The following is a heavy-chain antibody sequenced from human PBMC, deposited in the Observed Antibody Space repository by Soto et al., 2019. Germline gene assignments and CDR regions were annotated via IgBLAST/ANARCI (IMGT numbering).Heavy chain of an antibody. CDR1: GGTFGSYA. CDR2: IIPIFGTA. J-gene: IGHJ3*02. CDR3: ARGNDYYDSSGYYFDAFDI. V-gene: IGHV1-69*13. Sequence: SVKVSCKASGGTFGSYAISWVRQAPGQGLEWMGGIIPIFGTANYAQKFQGRVTITADESTSTAYMELSSLRSEDTAVYYCARGNDYYDSSGYYFDAFDIWGQGTMVTVSS. D-gene: IGHD3-22*01.